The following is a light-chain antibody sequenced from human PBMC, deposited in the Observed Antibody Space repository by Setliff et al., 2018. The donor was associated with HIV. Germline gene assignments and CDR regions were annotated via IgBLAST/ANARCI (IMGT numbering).Light chain of an antibody. CDR1: TSDIGGYNS. CDR3: SSYTSTSTPYV. V-gene: IGLV2-14*01. CDR2: ESY. J-gene: IGLJ1*01. Sequence: QSALTQPASVSGSPGQSITISCTGSTSDIGGYNSVSWYQQRPGRAPQLLIYESYNRPSRVSDRFTGSKSGNTASLTISGLQPEDEAEYYCSSYTSTSTPYVFGTGTKSPS.